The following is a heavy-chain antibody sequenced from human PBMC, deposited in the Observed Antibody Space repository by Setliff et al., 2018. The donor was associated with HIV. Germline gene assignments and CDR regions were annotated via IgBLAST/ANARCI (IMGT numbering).Heavy chain of an antibody. CDR3: ARVSGYGGVFAFYYLDY. CDR2: IYYSGST. CDR1: GGSISSSSYY. Sequence: PSETLSLTCTVSGGSISSSSYYWGWIRQPPGKGLEWIGSIYYSGSTYYNPSLKSRVTISVDTSKNQFSLKLSSVTAADTAVYYCARVSGYGGVFAFYYLDYWGHGTLVTVSS. V-gene: IGHV4-39*07. J-gene: IGHJ4*01. D-gene: IGHD5-12*01.